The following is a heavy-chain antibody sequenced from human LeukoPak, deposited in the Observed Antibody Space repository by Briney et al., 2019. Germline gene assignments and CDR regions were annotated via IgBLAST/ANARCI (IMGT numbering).Heavy chain of an antibody. CDR1: GGSISSGGYS. Sequence: PSETLSLTCAVSGGSISSGGYSWSWIRQPPGKGLEWIGYIYYSGSTYYNPSLKSRVTISVDTSKNQFSLKLSSVTAADTAVYYCARDPPYIGAAAATDFDYWGQGTLVTVSS. J-gene: IGHJ4*02. V-gene: IGHV4-30-2*01. CDR2: IYYSGST. D-gene: IGHD6-13*01. CDR3: ARDPPYIGAAAATDFDY.